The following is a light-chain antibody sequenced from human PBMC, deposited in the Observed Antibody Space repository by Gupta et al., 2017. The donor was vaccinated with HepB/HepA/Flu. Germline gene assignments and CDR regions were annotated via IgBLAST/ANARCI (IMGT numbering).Light chain of an antibody. V-gene: IGKV3-15*01. J-gene: IGKJ4*01. CDR3: QQYNNWPLT. CDR2: SAS. Sequence: EIVMTQSPGTLGVSPGERATLYCRATQSIGSRLAWYQQKPGQAPRLLIYSASSRATGLPARFRGSGSVTDFTLTISSLQSEDFAVYYCQQYNNWPLTFGGGTKVDIK. CDR1: QSIGSR.